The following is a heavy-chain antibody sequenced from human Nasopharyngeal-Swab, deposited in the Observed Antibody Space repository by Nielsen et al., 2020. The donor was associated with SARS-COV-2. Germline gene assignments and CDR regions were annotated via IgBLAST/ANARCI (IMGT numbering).Heavy chain of an antibody. CDR2: ISWNSGSI. J-gene: IGHJ6*03. Sequence: SLKISCAASGFTFDDYAMHWVRQAPGKGLEWVSGISWNSGSIGYADSVKGRFTIFRDNAKNSLYLQMNSLRAEDTALYYCAKDMSPNTYYYYMDVWGKGTTVTVSS. V-gene: IGHV3-9*01. CDR3: AKDMSPNTYYYYMDV. CDR1: GFTFDDYA.